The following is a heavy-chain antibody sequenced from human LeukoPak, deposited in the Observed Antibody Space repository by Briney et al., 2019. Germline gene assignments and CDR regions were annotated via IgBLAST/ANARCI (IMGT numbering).Heavy chain of an antibody. CDR2: ISYDGRNK. CDR3: AKGPLRGTAAAIDY. Sequence: PGGSLRLPCAASGFTFNNYGMHWVRQAPGKGLEWVAVISYDGRNKRYPDSVKGRFTISRDISTDTLWLQMDSLRTEDTAVYYCAKGPLRGTAAAIDYWGQGTLVTVSS. D-gene: IGHD2-2*01. J-gene: IGHJ4*02. CDR1: GFTFNNYG. V-gene: IGHV3-30*18.